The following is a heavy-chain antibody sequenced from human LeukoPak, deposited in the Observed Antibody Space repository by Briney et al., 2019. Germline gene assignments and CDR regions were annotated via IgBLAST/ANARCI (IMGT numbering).Heavy chain of an antibody. D-gene: IGHD2-2*02. CDR1: GGSFRGYY. J-gene: IGHJ6*02. CDR3: ARDGGSRYCSSTSCYNYYYYGMDV. CDR2: INHSGST. Sequence: PSETLSLTCAVYGGSFRGYYWSWIRQPPGKGLEWIGEINHSGSTNYNPSLKSRVTISVDTSKNQFSLKLSSVTAADTAVYYCARDGGSRYCSSTSCYNYYYYGMDVWGQGTTVTVSS. V-gene: IGHV4-34*01.